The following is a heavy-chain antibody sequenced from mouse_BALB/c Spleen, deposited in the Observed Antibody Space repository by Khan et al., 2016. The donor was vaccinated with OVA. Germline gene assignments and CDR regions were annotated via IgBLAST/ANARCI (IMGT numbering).Heavy chain of an antibody. CDR1: GYTFTDYI. V-gene: IGHV1S29*02. D-gene: IGHD1-2*01. Sequence: EVQLQESGPELVKPGASVKISCRASGYTFTDYIMDWVKQSHGKSLEWIGYIYPNNGDTGYNQKFKTKATLTVDISSNTAYMELRSLTSEDSAVYYCARSGYGSFAYGGQGPLVTVSA. CDR2: IYPNNGDT. CDR3: ARSGYGSFAY. J-gene: IGHJ3*01.